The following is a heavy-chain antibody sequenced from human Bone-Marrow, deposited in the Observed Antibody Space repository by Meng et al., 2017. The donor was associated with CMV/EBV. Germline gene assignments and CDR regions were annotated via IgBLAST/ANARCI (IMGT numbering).Heavy chain of an antibody. Sequence: GGSLRLSCAASRFTLTSNNMNWVRQAPGKGLEWLAHISGSRDTVYYAASVKGRFTISRDGAKNSLFLQMNSLRVDDTAVYYCARDTRGSWRPQDYFGLDVWGQGTTVTVSS. V-gene: IGHV3-48*01. J-gene: IGHJ6*02. CDR1: RFTLTSNN. CDR2: ISGSRDTV. CDR3: ARDTRGSWRPQDYFGLDV. D-gene: IGHD6-6*01.